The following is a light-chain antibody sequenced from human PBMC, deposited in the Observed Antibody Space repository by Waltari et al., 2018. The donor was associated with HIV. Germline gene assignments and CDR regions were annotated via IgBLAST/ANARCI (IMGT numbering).Light chain of an antibody. CDR3: QQRRNWPPGAT. CDR1: QSVSSY. J-gene: IGKJ4*01. CDR2: GAS. Sequence: EIVLTQSPATLSLSPGERATLSCRASQSVSSYLAWYQQKPGQAPKLLIYGASNRATGIPARFSGSGSGTDFTLTISSLGPEDFAVYYCQQRRNWPPGATFGGGTKVEIK. V-gene: IGKV3-11*01.